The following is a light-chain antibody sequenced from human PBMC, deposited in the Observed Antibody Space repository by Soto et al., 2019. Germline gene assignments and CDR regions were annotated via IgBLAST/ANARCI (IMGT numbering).Light chain of an antibody. CDR3: SSYTSSTTFV. CDR2: EVS. J-gene: IGLJ1*01. V-gene: IGLV2-18*02. Sequence: QSALTQPPSVSGAPGPSVTISCTGTSRDVGSYNRVSWYQQPPGTAPKLLIYEVSNRPSGVPDRFSGSKSGNTASLTISGLQAEDEADYYSSSYTSSTTFVFGTGTKVTVL. CDR1: SRDVGSYNR.